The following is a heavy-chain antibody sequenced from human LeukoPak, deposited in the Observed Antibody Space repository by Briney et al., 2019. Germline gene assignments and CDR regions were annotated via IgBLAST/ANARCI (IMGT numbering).Heavy chain of an antibody. Sequence: GRSLRLSCAASGFTFSSYGMHWVRQAPGKGLEWVAVISYDGSNKYYADSVKGRFTISRDNSKNTLYLQMNSLRAEDTAVYYCAEARDIVVVVAPLWFDPWGQGTLVTASS. CDR1: GFTFSSYG. CDR3: AEARDIVVVVAPLWFDP. V-gene: IGHV3-30*18. J-gene: IGHJ5*02. D-gene: IGHD2-15*01. CDR2: ISYDGSNK.